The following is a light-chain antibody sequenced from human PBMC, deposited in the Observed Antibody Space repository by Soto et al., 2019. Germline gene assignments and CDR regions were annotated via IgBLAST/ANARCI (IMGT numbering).Light chain of an antibody. CDR1: SSDVGGYNY. Sequence: SALTQPPSASGSPGQSVTISCTGTSSDVGGYNYVSWYQQYPGRAPKLMIYEVTKRPSGVPDRFSGSKSGNTASLTVSGLQAEDEADYYCSSYAASNNFYFVFGGGTK. CDR3: SSYAASNNFYFV. J-gene: IGLJ3*02. CDR2: EVT. V-gene: IGLV2-8*01.